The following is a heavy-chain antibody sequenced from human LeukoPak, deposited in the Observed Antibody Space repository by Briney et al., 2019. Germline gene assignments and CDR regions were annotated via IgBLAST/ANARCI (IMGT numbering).Heavy chain of an antibody. CDR2: ISSSGSAI. Sequence: RSGGSLRLSCAASGFTFSDYAMNWVRQAPGKGLEWVSYISSSGSAIYYAGSVKGRFSISRDNAKNSLYLHMNSLRAEDTAIYYCARDPGATRPNWFDPWGQGTLVTVSS. J-gene: IGHJ5*01. CDR3: ARDPGATRPNWFDP. CDR1: GFTFSDYA. V-gene: IGHV3-48*01. D-gene: IGHD6-6*01.